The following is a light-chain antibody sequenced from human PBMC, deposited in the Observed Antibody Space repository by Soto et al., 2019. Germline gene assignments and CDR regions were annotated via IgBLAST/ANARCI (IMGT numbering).Light chain of an antibody. V-gene: IGKV3-15*01. Sequence: EIVMTQSPATLSVSPGERATLSCRASQSVSSNLAWYQQKPGQAPRLLIYGASTRATGIPARFSDSGSGTEFTLTFSRLQSEDHAVYYCQQYNNWPSGTFGQGTKVEIK. J-gene: IGKJ1*01. CDR2: GAS. CDR1: QSVSSN. CDR3: QQYNNWPSGT.